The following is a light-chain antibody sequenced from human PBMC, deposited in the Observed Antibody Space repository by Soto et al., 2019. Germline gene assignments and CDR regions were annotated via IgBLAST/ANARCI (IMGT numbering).Light chain of an antibody. Sequence: EVVLTQSPVTLSLSPGERVTLSCRASQSFRGLLAWYQQKPGQAPRLIIYDAYNRATGIPPRFSGSGSGTDFTLTISSLEPEDSAVSYCQQRHMWPITFGQGTRLEIK. CDR1: QSFRGL. CDR2: DAY. V-gene: IGKV3-11*01. CDR3: QQRHMWPIT. J-gene: IGKJ5*01.